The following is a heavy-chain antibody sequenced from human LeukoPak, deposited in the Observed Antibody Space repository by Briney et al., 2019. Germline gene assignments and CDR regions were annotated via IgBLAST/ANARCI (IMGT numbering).Heavy chain of an antibody. J-gene: IGHJ3*02. V-gene: IGHV1-18*01. CDR3: ASGNRYCSGGSCYSVASDDAFDI. CDR1: GHTFTNYD. CDR2: IIAYNVNT. Sequence: ASGKFSCKASGHTFTNYDITWVRQAPGQGLEWMGWIIAYNVNTTYAQKFHGRVTMTTVPSTNTVYMELRSLRSDDTAVYYSASGNRYCSGGSCYSVASDDAFDIWGQGTMVTVSS. D-gene: IGHD2-15*01.